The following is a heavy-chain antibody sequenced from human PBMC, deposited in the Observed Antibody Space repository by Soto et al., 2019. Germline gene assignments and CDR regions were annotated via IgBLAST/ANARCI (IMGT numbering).Heavy chain of an antibody. J-gene: IGHJ4*02. Sequence: ASVKVSCKASGGTFSSYAISWVRQAPGQGLEWMGGIIPIFGTANYAQKFQGRVTITADKSTSTAYMELSSLRSEDTAVYYCASVVGAQLEPYFGYWGQGTLVTVSS. V-gene: IGHV1-69*06. CDR1: GGTFSSYA. CDR3: ASVVGAQLEPYFGY. D-gene: IGHD1-26*01. CDR2: IIPIFGTA.